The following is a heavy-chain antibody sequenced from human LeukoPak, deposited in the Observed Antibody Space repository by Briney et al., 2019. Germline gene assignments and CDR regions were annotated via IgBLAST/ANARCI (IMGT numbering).Heavy chain of an antibody. D-gene: IGHD3-3*01. CDR3: ARVGNGYYFDY. CDR2: IYGGGAT. V-gene: IGHV3-66*01. J-gene: IGHJ4*02. Sequence: GRSLRLSCAASGLIVSSNYMSWVRQAPGKGLEWVSDIYGGGATYYADSVKARFTISRDNSKNTLYLQVNSLRAEDTAVYYCARVGNGYYFDYWGQGTLVTVSS. CDR1: GLIVSSNY.